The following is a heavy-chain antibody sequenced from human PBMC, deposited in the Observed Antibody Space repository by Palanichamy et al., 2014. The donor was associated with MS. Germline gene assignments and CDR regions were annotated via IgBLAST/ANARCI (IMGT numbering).Heavy chain of an antibody. Sequence: EVQLLESGGGLVQPGGSLRLSCAAPGFTFSSYAMSWVRQAPGKGLEWVSGISGSGGSTYYADSVKGRFTISRDNSKNTLYLQMNSLRAEDTAVYYCAKDRRVALYCSGGSCYSGTDAFDIWGQGTMVTVSS. V-gene: IGHV3-23*01. CDR1: GFTFSSYA. CDR2: ISGSGGST. J-gene: IGHJ3*02. CDR3: AKDRRVALYCSGGSCYSGTDAFDI. D-gene: IGHD2-15*01.